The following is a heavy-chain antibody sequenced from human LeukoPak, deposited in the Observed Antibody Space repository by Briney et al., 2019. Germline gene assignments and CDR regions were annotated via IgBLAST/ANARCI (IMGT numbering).Heavy chain of an antibody. CDR3: ARATSDNILTGYYSP. V-gene: IGHV4-34*01. D-gene: IGHD3-9*01. CDR2: INHSGGT. CDR1: GVSFSGSD. Sequence: SETLSLTCAVDGVSFSGSDWSWIRQSPGKGLEWIGEINHSGGTNYSPSLKSRIIMSVDTSKNQFSLKLSSVTAADTAVYYCARATSDNILTGYYSPWGQGTLVTVSS. J-gene: IGHJ5*02.